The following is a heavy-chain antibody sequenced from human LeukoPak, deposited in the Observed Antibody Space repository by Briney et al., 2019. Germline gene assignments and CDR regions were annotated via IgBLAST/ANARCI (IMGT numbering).Heavy chain of an antibody. D-gene: IGHD6-13*01. CDR1: GGSISSAY. V-gene: IGHV4-59*08. Sequence: PSETLSLTSTVSGGSISSAYWSCIRQPPRKGLEWIGYIWDTNYTHYLKSRDTISIDTSKNQFSMKLSSVTAADSAVYYCARHGGQQLAHDAFDIWGQGTMVTVSS. CDR2: IWDT. J-gene: IGHJ3*02. CDR3: ARHGGQQLAHDAFDI.